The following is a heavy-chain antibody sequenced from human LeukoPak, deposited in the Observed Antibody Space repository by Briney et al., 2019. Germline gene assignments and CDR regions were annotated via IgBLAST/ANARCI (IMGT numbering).Heavy chain of an antibody. D-gene: IGHD4-11*01. CDR2: IYYSGNT. V-gene: IGHV4-39*02. CDR1: GGSISSSSYY. Sequence: PSETLSLTCTVSGGSISSSSYYWGWIRQSPGKGLEWIGSIYYSGNTYFNPSLQSRVTMSVDTSKNHFSLKLSSVTAADTAVYYCASLIRTVSDHWGQGTLVTVSS. J-gene: IGHJ1*01. CDR3: ASLIRTVSDH.